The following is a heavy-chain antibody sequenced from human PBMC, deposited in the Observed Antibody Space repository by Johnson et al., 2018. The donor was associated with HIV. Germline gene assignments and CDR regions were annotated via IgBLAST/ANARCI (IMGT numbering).Heavy chain of an antibody. CDR2: IWYDGSNK. D-gene: IGHD6-19*01. J-gene: IGHJ3*02. Sequence: QVQLVESGGGVVQPERSLRLSCAASEFSFSTYAMRWVRQAPGKGLEWVTIIWYDGSNKYYADSVKGRFTISRDNSRNTLLLQMNSLRAEDTAVYYCAREFVGQWLGPRHAFDIWGQGTMVTVSS. CDR1: EFSFSTYA. CDR3: AREFVGQWLGPRHAFDI. V-gene: IGHV3-33*08.